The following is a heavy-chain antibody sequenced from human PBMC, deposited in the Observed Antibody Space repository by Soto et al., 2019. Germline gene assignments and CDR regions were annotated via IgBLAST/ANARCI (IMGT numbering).Heavy chain of an antibody. CDR2: IYGTGTT. Sequence: SETLSLTCTVSDGSISSYYWSLIRQPPGKGLEWIGYIYGTGTTNYSPSLTNRVTISVDMSKNQFSLRLSSVTAADTAVYYCAGFSSGTYLFDLWGQGTPVTVSS. CDR3: AGFSSGTYLFDL. D-gene: IGHD1-26*01. CDR1: DGSISSYY. J-gene: IGHJ5*02. V-gene: IGHV4-59*01.